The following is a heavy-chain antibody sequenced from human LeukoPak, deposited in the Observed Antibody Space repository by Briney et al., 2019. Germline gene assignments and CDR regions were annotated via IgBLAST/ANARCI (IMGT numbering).Heavy chain of an antibody. CDR2: IYTTGST. J-gene: IGHJ4*02. D-gene: IGHD1-1*01. CDR3: ASGFRGQLGYFDY. Sequence: SETLSLTCTVSSGSISSYYWSWIRQPAGKGLEWIGRIYTTGSTNYNPSLKSRVTISVDTSKNQFSLKLSSVTAADTALYYCASGFRGQLGYFDYWGQGTLVTVSS. V-gene: IGHV4-4*07. CDR1: SGSISSYY.